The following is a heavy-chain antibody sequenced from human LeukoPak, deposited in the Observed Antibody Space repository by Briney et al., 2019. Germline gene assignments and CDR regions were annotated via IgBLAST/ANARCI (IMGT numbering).Heavy chain of an antibody. V-gene: IGHV3-30*04. CDR3: ARGARGSGWRVFDI. CDR2: MSYDGSNE. CDR1: EYSINSDA. J-gene: IGHJ3*02. Sequence: GGSLRLSCAASEYSINSDAMRGCRRPPRERLLWGAAMSYDGSNEYYADSLKGRFTISRDTSKNTLSLQMNSLRAEDTAVYYCARGARGSGWRVFDIWGQGTMVTVSS. D-gene: IGHD6-19*01.